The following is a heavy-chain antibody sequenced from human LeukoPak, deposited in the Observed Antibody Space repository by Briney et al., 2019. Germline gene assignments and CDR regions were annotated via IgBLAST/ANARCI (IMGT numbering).Heavy chain of an antibody. CDR3: ARHYDSSGYYPFDY. CDR2: IHPADSDT. Sequence: GESLKISCKGSGYSFTSYWIGWVRQMPGKGLEWMGIIHPADSDTRYSPSFQGQVTISADTSISTAYLQWNSLKASDTAIYYCARHYDSSGYYPFDYWGQGTLVTVSS. D-gene: IGHD3-22*01. V-gene: IGHV5-51*01. J-gene: IGHJ4*02. CDR1: GYSFTSYW.